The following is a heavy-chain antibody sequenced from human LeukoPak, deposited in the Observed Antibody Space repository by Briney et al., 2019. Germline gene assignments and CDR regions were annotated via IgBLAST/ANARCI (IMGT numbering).Heavy chain of an antibody. D-gene: IGHD3/OR15-3a*01. V-gene: IGHV3-30*02. CDR3: ARDLKNGFDI. CDR1: GFTFSSYG. Sequence: GGSLRLSCAASGFTFSSYGMHWVRQAPGKGLEWVAFIRYDGRDKYYADSVKGRFTISGDNSKNTLYLQMNSLRAEDTAVYYCARDLKNGFDIWGQGTMVTVSS. CDR2: IRYDGRDK. J-gene: IGHJ3*02.